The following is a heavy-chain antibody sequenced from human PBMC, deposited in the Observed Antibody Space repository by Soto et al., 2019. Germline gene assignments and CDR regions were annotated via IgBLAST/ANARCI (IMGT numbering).Heavy chain of an antibody. CDR3: ARTSTDYYVSGSLAY. D-gene: IGHD3-10*01. CDR2: ISYDGSHK. J-gene: IGHJ4*02. CDR1: GFTFYSYG. V-gene: IGHV3-30*03. Sequence: ESGGGVVQPGRSLRLSCAASGFTFYSYGMHWVRQAPGKGLEWVALISYDGSHKYYADSVKGRFTISRDNSKNTLYLQMDSLRAEDTAVYYCARTSTDYYVSGSLAYWGQGTLVTVSS.